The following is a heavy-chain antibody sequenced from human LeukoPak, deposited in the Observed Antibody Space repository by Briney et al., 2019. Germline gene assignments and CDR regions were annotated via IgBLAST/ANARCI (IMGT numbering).Heavy chain of an antibody. CDR3: TRAVEQWLVGD. J-gene: IGHJ4*02. D-gene: IGHD6-19*01. Sequence: GGSLRLSCAASGFTFSSYWMSWVRQAPGKGLEWVANIKQDGSEKYYVDSVKGRFTISRDNAKNSLYLQMNSLRAEDTAVYYCTRAVEQWLVGDWGQGTLVTVSS. V-gene: IGHV3-7*03. CDR1: GFTFSSYW. CDR2: IKQDGSEK.